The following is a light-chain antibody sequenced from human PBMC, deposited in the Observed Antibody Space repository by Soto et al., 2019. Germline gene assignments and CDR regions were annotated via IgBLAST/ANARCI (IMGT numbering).Light chain of an antibody. V-gene: IGLV2-23*01. J-gene: IGLJ2*01. Sequence: QSALTQPASVSGSPGQSITISCTGTSSNVGSYNLVSWYQQHPGKAPKLMIYEGSKRASGVSNRFSGSKSGNTASLTISGLQAEDEADYYCCSYAGSSTNVVFGGGTKGTVL. CDR2: EGS. CDR3: CSYAGSSTNVV. CDR1: SSNVGSYNL.